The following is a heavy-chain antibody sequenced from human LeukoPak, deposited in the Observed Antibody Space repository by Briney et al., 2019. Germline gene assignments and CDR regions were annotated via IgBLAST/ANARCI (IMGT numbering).Heavy chain of an antibody. CDR2: IYYGGST. CDR3: ARIAKDCGGDCFADY. J-gene: IGHJ4*02. Sequence: GGSLRLSCAPSAFTVSSNSMTWIRQNPGKGLEWVSAIYYGGSTFYADSVKGRFTISRDSSKNTWNLQMDSLRAEDTAVYYCARIAKDCGGDCFADYWGQGTLATVSS. CDR1: AFTVSSNS. V-gene: IGHV3-66*01. D-gene: IGHD2-21*01.